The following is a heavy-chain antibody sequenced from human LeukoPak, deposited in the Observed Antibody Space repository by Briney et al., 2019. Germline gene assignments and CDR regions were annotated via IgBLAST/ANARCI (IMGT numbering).Heavy chain of an antibody. Sequence: GGSLRLSCAASGFTFSNYAVNWIRQAPGKGLKWVSVISGSGSSIYYTDSVKGRFTISRDNSKNTLYLQMNSLRAEDTAVYYCAMGATSWSGYSFPKIFQHWGRGTLVTVSS. D-gene: IGHD3-3*01. CDR3: AMGATSWSGYSFPKIFQH. V-gene: IGHV3-23*01. CDR1: GFTFSNYA. J-gene: IGHJ1*01. CDR2: ISGSGSSI.